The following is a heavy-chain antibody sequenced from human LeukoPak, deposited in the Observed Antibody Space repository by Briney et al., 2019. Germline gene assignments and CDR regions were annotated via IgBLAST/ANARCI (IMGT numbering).Heavy chain of an antibody. CDR1: GFTFSSYG. CDR2: IRYDGSNK. V-gene: IGHV3-30*02. J-gene: IGHJ4*02. Sequence: GGSLRLSCAASGFTFSSYGMHWVRQAPGKGLEWVAFIRYDGSNKYYADSVKGRFTISRDNSKNTLYLQMNSLRAEDTAVYYCAKARVKQWLPRLDYWGQGTLVTVSS. CDR3: AKARVKQWLPRLDY. D-gene: IGHD6-19*01.